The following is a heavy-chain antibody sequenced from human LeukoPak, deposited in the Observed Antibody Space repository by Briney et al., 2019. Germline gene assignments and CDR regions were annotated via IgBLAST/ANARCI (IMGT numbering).Heavy chain of an antibody. V-gene: IGHV4-59*01. Sequence: PSETLSLTCAVYGGSFSGYYWSWIRQPPGKGLEWIGYIYYSGSTNYNPSLKSRVTISVDTSKNQFSLKLSSVTAADTAVYYCAREMDVWGQGTTVTVSS. CDR3: AREMDV. J-gene: IGHJ6*02. CDR2: IYYSGST. CDR1: GGSFSGYY.